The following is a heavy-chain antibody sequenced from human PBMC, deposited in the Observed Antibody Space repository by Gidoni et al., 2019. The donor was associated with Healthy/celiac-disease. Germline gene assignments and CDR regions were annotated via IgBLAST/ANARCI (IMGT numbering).Heavy chain of an antibody. CDR3: ARGTYSSGWKYYFDY. CDR2: IDWDDDK. CDR1: GFSLSTSGLC. V-gene: IGHV2-70*01. D-gene: IGHD6-19*01. Sequence: QVTLRESGPALVKPTQTLTLTCTFSGFSLSTSGLCVSWIRQPPGKALEWLALIDWDDDKYYITSLKTRLTISKDTSKNQVVLTMTNMDPVDTATYYCARGTYSSGWKYYFDYWGQGTLVTVSS. J-gene: IGHJ4*02.